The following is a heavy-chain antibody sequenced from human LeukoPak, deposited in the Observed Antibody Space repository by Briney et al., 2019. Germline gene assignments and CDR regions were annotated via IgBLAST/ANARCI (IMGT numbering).Heavy chain of an antibody. J-gene: IGHJ4*02. CDR3: AKAIPPTYYYDSSAYIAPDY. V-gene: IGHV3-23*01. CDR2: IRGSDGIT. D-gene: IGHD3-22*01. Sequence: LGGSLRLSRAASGFTFVNYALSWVRQAPGKGLEWVSTIRGSDGITYYADSVKGRFTISRDNSKNTLYLQMNSLRVVDTAVYYCAKAIPPTYYYDSSAYIAPDYWGQGTLVTVSS. CDR1: GFTFVNYA.